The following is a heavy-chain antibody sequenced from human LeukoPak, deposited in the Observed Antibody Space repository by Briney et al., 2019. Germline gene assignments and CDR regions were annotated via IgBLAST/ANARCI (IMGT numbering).Heavy chain of an antibody. V-gene: IGHV3-48*02. CDR3: VRGYYSNSFDF. D-gene: IGHD2/OR15-2a*01. J-gene: IGHJ3*01. CDR1: GYTFTSYS. Sequence: GGSLRLSCAASGYTFTSYSMSWVRQAPGKGLEWVSFISNSDDTRYYADSVRGRFTISRDDAKNSLYLQMSSLRDGDTAVYYCVRGYYSNSFDFWGEGTVVTVSS. CDR2: ISNSDDTR.